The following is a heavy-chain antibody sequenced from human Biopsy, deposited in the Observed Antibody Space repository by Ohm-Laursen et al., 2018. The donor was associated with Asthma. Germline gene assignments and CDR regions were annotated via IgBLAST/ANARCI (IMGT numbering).Heavy chain of an antibody. CDR1: GGTLNTHV. Sequence: PSETASCKSLGGTLNTHVIGWARHAAGPGLGWMGGINSVFGTTTYPQKFQGRVTIAADDSTSTVYMELSSLRSEDTAVYYCARKAGSCISRTCYSLDFWGQGTLVTVSS. J-gene: IGHJ4*02. CDR3: ARKAGSCISRTCYSLDF. CDR2: INSVFGTT. D-gene: IGHD2-2*01. V-gene: IGHV1-69*13.